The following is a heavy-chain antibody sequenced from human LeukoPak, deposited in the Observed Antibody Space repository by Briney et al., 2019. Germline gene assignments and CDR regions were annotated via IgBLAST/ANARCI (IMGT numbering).Heavy chain of an antibody. CDR1: GGSISSYY. CDR2: IYTSGST. D-gene: IGHD3-10*01. V-gene: IGHV4-4*07. Sequence: SETLSLTCTVSGGSISSYYWSWIRQPAGKGLEWIGRIYTSGSTNYNPSLKSRVTMSVDTSKNQFSLKLSSVTAADTAVYYCARDEYYYGSGSYYPFDYWGQGTLVTVSS. CDR3: ARDEYYYGSGSYYPFDY. J-gene: IGHJ4*02.